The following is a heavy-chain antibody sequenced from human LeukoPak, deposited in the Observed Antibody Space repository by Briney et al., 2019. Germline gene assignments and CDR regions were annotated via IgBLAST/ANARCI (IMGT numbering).Heavy chain of an antibody. D-gene: IGHD3-3*01. J-gene: IGHJ6*02. CDR3: ARDSVFWSGYYTLGYYYGMDV. CDR2: IYTSGST. V-gene: IGHV4-61*02. CDR1: GGSLSSGSYY. Sequence: SETLSLTCTVSGGSLSSGSYYWSWIRQPAGTGLEWVGRIYTSGSTNYNPSRKSRVTISVGTSKNQFTLKLSSVTAADTAVYYCARDSVFWSGYYTLGYYYGMDVWGQGTTVTVSS.